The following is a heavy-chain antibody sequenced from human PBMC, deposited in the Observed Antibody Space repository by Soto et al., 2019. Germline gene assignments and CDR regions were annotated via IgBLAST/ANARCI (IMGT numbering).Heavy chain of an antibody. Sequence: SVKVSCKASGGTFSSYAISWVRQAPGQGLEWMGGIIPIFGTANYAQKFQGRVTITADESTSTAYMELSSLRSEDTAVYYCARDQGIVVVVAATYYYYYGMDVWGQGTTVTISS. D-gene: IGHD2-15*01. V-gene: IGHV1-69*13. CDR1: GGTFSSYA. J-gene: IGHJ6*02. CDR3: ARDQGIVVVVAATYYYYYGMDV. CDR2: IIPIFGTA.